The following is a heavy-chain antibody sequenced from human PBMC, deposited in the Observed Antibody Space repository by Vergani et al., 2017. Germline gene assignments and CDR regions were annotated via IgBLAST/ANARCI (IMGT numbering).Heavy chain of an antibody. J-gene: IGHJ4*02. D-gene: IGHD1-26*01. CDR1: GGSISSSSYY. V-gene: IGHV4-39*02. Sequence: QLQLQESGPGLVKPSETLSLTCTVSGGSISSSSYYWGWIRQPPGKGLEWIGSIYYSGSTYYNPSLKSRVTISVDTSKNQFSLKLSSVTAADTAVYYCARDPSSIVGATSEYWGQGTLVTVSS. CDR3: ARDPSSIVGATSEY. CDR2: IYYSGST.